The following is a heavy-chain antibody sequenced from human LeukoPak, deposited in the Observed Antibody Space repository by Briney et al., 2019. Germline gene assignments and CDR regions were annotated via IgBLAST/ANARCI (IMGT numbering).Heavy chain of an antibody. J-gene: IGHJ3*01. D-gene: IGHD2-21*02. CDR1: GDSVSSNSAA. CDR3: ARCYTGDCCPST. V-gene: IGHV6-1*01. CDR2: TYYRSKWYN. Sequence: SQTLSLTCAISGDSVSSNSAAWNWIRQSPSRGLEWLGRTYYRSKWYNEYAVSVKSRISINPDTSKNQVSLQLNSVTPEDTAVYYCARCYTGDCCPSTWGQGTMVTVSS.